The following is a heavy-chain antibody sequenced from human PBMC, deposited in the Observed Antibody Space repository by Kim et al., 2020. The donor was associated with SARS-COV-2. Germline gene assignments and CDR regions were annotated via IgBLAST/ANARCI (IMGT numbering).Heavy chain of an antibody. J-gene: IGHJ3*02. CDR2: IYSGGTT. V-gene: IGHV3-66*01. CDR1: GVTVSSNH. Sequence: GGSLRLSCAASGVTVSSNHMNWVRQAPGKGLEWVSVIYSGGTTDYVYSVKGRFTISRDNSKNTLALQMNGLRAEDTAVYYCAKRNYGYGAFDIWGQGTMV. D-gene: IGHD1-7*01. CDR3: AKRNYGYGAFDI.